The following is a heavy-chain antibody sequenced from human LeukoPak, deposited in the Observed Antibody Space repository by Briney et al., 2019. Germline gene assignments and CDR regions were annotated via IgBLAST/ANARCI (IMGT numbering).Heavy chain of an antibody. J-gene: IGHJ4*02. V-gene: IGHV1-18*01. D-gene: IGHD4-17*01. CDR3: ARDPTPSDGDYPPDHFDY. CDR2: INTYNGNT. Sequence: GASVKVSCKASGYIYTNYGINWVRQAPGQGLEWMGWINTYNGNTNYAPKLHGRVTMTTDTPTTTGLMELRSLRFDDTAIYYCARDPTPSDGDYPPDHFDYWGQGTLVTVSS. CDR1: GYIYTNYG.